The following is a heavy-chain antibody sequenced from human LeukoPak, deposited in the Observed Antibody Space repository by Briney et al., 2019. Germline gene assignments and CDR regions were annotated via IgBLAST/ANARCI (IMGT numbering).Heavy chain of an antibody. CDR1: GGTFSSYA. CDR2: IIPIFGTA. J-gene: IGHJ6*03. V-gene: IGHV1-69*06. CDR3: ARSGGNYYGSGSYHMDV. D-gene: IGHD3-10*01. Sequence: SVKVSCKASGGTFSSYAISWVRQAPGQGLEWMGGIIPIFGTADYAQKFQGRVTITADKSTSTAYMELSSLRSEDTAVYYCARSGGNYYGSGSYHMDVWGKGTTVTVSS.